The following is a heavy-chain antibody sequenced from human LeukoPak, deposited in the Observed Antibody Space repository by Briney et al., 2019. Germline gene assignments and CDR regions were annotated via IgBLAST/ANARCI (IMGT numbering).Heavy chain of an antibody. Sequence: PGGSLRLSCTTSGFTFGEYGFNWVRQAPGKGLEWVGLIRSKVHDWTPQYAASVRGRFTISRDDSKGIAYLEMSSLITEDTAVYFCTRAGVYDNLLDYWGQGTPVTVSS. CDR1: GFTFGEYG. CDR3: TRAGVYDNLLDY. D-gene: IGHD5/OR15-5a*01. V-gene: IGHV3-49*04. CDR2: IRSKVHDWTP. J-gene: IGHJ4*02.